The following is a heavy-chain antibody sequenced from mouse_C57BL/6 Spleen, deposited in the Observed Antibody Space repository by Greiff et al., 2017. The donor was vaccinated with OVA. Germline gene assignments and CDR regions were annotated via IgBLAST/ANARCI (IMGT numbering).Heavy chain of an antibody. CDR1: GYTFTDYN. CDR2: INPNNGGT. J-gene: IGHJ3*01. CDR3: ARGLYDGYYWFAY. D-gene: IGHD2-3*01. V-gene: IGHV1-22*01. Sequence: VQLQQSGPELVKPGASVKMSCKASGYTFTDYNMHWVKQSHGKSLEWIGYINPNNGGTSYNQKFKGKATLTVNKSSSTAYMELRSLTSEDSAVYYCARGLYDGYYWFAYWDQGTLVTVSA.